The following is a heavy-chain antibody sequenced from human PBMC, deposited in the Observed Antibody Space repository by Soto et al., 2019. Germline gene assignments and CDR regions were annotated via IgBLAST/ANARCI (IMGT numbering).Heavy chain of an antibody. CDR2: IYYSGST. V-gene: IGHV4-39*01. J-gene: IGHJ3*02. CDR1: GGSLSSSSYY. Sequence: SETLSLTCTVSGGSLSSSSYYWGWIRQPPGKGLEWIGSIYYSGSTYYNPSLKSRVTISVDTSKNQFSLKLSSVTAADTAVYYCARHRYGYYDSSVPDAFDIWGQGTMVTVSS. CDR3: ARHRYGYYDSSVPDAFDI. D-gene: IGHD3-22*01.